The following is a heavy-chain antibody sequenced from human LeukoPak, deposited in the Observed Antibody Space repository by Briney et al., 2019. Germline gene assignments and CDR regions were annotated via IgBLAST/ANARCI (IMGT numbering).Heavy chain of an antibody. V-gene: IGHV3-30*03. CDR1: GFTFRGFD. CDR3: ARGETVATLLGFDY. Sequence: GGSLRLSCAASGFTFRGFDIHWVRQAPGKGLEWVAVITNDGSKKHYADSVKGRITISRDKSRNRVYLQLNSLNSGDTAVYYCARGETVATLLGFDYWGQGTLVTVSS. J-gene: IGHJ4*02. CDR2: ITNDGSKK. D-gene: IGHD5-12*01.